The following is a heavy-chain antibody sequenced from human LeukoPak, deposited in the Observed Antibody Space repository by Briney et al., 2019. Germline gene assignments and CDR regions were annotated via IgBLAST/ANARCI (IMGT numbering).Heavy chain of an antibody. Sequence: SETLSLTCTVSGDSISSRDYYWSWIRQPPGKGLEWIGYIYYSGSTYYNPSLKSRVTISVDTSKNQFSLKLSSVTAADTAVYYCARLPRSGPLAWGQGTLVTVSS. CDR1: GDSISSRDYY. CDR3: ARLPRSGPLA. J-gene: IGHJ5*02. D-gene: IGHD3-3*01. V-gene: IGHV4-30-4*08. CDR2: IYYSGST.